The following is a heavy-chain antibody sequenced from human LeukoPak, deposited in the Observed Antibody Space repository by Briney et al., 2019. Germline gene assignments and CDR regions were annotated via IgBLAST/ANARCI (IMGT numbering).Heavy chain of an antibody. J-gene: IGHJ4*02. V-gene: IGHV3-9*01. Sequence: GGSLRLSCVASGFTFYDYAMHWVRQTPGKGLEWVSGINWNSGNIGYADSVKGRFTISRDNAKNSLYLQMNSLRPDDTALYYCAKAITNSGYDYWGQGSLVTVSS. CDR1: GFTFYDYA. D-gene: IGHD5-12*01. CDR3: AKAITNSGYDY. CDR2: INWNSGNI.